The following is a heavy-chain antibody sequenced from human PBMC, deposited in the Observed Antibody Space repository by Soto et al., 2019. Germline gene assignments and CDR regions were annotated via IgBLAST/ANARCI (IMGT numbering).Heavy chain of an antibody. J-gene: IGHJ4*02. V-gene: IGHV3-15*01. CDR1: GFDFSKAW. CDR2: LMSKTDGGTT. Sequence: EVQLVESGGGLVKPGGSLRLSCAASGFDFSKAWMSWVRQAPGKGLEWVGRLMSKTDGGTTVYAALVKGRFTISRDDSKNTLYLQMSSLNTEDTAVYYCAAGTGRTDLDYWGQGTLVTVSS. CDR3: AAGTGRTDLDY. D-gene: IGHD2-2*01.